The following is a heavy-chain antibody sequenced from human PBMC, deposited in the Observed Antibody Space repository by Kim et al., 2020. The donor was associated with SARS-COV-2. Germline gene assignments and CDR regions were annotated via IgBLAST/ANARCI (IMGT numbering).Heavy chain of an antibody. Sequence: GGSLRLSCAASGFTFSSYGMHWVRPAPGKGLEWVAVIWYDGSNKYYAYSVKGRFTISRDNSKNTLYLQMNSLRAEDTAVYYCARDHPYGSSENWYFDLWGRGTLVAVSS. CDR2: IWYDGSNK. CDR3: ARDHPYGSSENWYFDL. D-gene: IGHD3-10*01. CDR1: GFTFSSYG. J-gene: IGHJ2*01. V-gene: IGHV3-33*01.